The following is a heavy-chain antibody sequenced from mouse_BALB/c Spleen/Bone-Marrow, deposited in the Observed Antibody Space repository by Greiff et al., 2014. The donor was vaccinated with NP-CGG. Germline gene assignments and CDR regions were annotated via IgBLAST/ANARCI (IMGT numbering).Heavy chain of an antibody. CDR1: GYTFTSYY. CDR2: IYPGNVNT. J-gene: IGHJ4*01. V-gene: IGHV1S56*01. CDR3: ARDTMDY. Sequence: QVQLKESGPELVKPGASVRISCKASGYTFTSYYIHWVKQRPGQGLEWIGWIYPGNVNTKYNEKFKGKATLTADKSSITAYMQLSSLTSEDSAVYFCARDTMDYWGQGTSVTVSS.